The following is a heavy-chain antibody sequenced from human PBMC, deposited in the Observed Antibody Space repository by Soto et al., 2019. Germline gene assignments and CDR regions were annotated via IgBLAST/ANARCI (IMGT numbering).Heavy chain of an antibody. Sequence: KTSETLSLTCTVSGGSISSYYWSWIRQPPGKGLEWIGYIYYSGSTNYNPSLKSRVTISVDTSKNQFSLKLSSVTAADTAVYYCARELERGWFDPWGQGTLVTVSS. CDR3: ARELERGWFDP. D-gene: IGHD1-1*01. J-gene: IGHJ5*02. CDR1: GGSISSYY. V-gene: IGHV4-59*01. CDR2: IYYSGST.